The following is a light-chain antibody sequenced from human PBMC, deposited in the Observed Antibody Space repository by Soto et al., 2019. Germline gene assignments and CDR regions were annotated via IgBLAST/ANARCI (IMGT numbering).Light chain of an antibody. V-gene: IGKV1-5*03. CDR3: KHYNSYSEA. J-gene: IGKJ1*01. Sequence: DIQMTQSPSTLSGSVGDRVTITCRASQTISSWLAWYQQQPGKAPKLLIYKASTLKSGVPSRFSGSGSGTEFTLTISSLQPDDFATYYCKHYNSYSEAVGPGTKVDI. CDR1: QTISSW. CDR2: KAS.